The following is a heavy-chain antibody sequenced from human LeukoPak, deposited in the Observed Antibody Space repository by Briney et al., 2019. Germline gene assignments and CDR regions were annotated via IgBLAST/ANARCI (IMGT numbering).Heavy chain of an antibody. J-gene: IGHJ4*02. D-gene: IGHD4/OR15-4a*01. CDR3: ARRAGAYSHPYDY. Sequence: GGSLRLSCTVSGFTVSSNSMSWVRQAPGKGLEWVSFIYSDNTHYSDSVKGRFTISRDNSKNTLYLQMNSLRAEDTAVYYCARRAGAYSHPYDYWGQGTLVTVAS. V-gene: IGHV3-53*01. CDR2: IYSDNT. CDR1: GFTVSSNS.